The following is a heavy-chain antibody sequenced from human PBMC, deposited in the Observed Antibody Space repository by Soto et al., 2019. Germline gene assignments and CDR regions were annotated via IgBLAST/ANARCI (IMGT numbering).Heavy chain of an antibody. D-gene: IGHD3-3*01. V-gene: IGHV4-4*02. CDR1: GGSISSSNW. CDR3: ARVESSRHLHY. CDR2: IYHSGNT. Sequence: QVQLQESGPGLVKSSGTLSLTCTVSGGSISSSNWWTWVRQTPGKGLEWIGEIYHSGNTNYNPSLRGRVALSVDKCKNPFALGLYSVTAAGAAVYYWARVESSRHLHYWGQGTAFTVSS. J-gene: IGHJ4*02.